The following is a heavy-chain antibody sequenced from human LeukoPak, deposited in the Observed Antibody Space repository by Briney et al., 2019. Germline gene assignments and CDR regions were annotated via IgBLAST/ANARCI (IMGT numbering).Heavy chain of an antibody. J-gene: IGHJ4*02. CDR1: GFIFNNNG. CDR3: AKGLGQWLVIFDS. V-gene: IGHV3-30*18. D-gene: IGHD6-19*01. CDR2: VLFDGSTN. Sequence: GRSLRLSCAAAGFIFNNNGTHWVRQAPGKWLEWVAVVLFDGSTNYYAYSVKGRFTISRDNSKNTLYLQMNSLRAEDTAVYSCAKGLGQWLVIFDSWGQGTLVTVSS.